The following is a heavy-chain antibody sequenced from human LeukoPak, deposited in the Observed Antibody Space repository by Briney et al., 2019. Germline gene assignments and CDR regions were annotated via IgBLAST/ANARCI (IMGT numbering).Heavy chain of an antibody. CDR2: ISAYNGNT. Sequence: ASVKVFCKASGYTFTSFGISWVRQAPGQGLGWMGWISAYNGNTNYAQKLQGRVTMTTDTSTSTAYMEPRSLRSDDTAVYYCARNDCGGDCSGYWGQGTLVTVSS. V-gene: IGHV1-18*01. D-gene: IGHD2-21*02. J-gene: IGHJ4*02. CDR1: GYTFTSFG. CDR3: ARNDCGGDCSGY.